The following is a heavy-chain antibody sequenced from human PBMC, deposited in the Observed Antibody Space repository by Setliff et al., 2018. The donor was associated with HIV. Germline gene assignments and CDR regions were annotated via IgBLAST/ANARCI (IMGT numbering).Heavy chain of an antibody. CDR3: VRAAAGLDI. CDR1: GFTLSDYY. CDR2: TRNKANGYIT. V-gene: IGHV3-72*01. J-gene: IGHJ4*02. Sequence: GGSLRLSCAVSGFTLSDYYMDWVRQAPGKGLEWIGRTRNKANGYITEYGASVQGRFTISRDNSKDSLSLQMNNLKAEDTAVYYCVRAAAGLDIWSRGIRVTVSS.